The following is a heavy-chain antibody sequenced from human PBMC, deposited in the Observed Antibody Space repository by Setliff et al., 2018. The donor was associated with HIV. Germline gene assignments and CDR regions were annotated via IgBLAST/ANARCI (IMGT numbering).Heavy chain of an antibody. CDR1: GGSISSYY. CDR2: IYYSGST. CDR3: ARLRSYYGAFDT. Sequence: SETLSLTCTVSGGSISSYYWSWIRQPPGKGLEWIGYIYYSGSTNYNPSLKSRVTISVDTSKNQFSLKLSSVTAADTAVYYCARLRSYYGAFDTWGQGTMVTVSS. D-gene: IGHD1-26*01. V-gene: IGHV4-59*08. J-gene: IGHJ3*02.